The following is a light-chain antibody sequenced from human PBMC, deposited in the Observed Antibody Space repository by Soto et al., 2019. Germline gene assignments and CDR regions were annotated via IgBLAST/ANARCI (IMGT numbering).Light chain of an antibody. Sequence: QPVLTQSPSASASLGASVKLTCTLSSGHSSYAIAWHQQQPEKGPRYLMKLNSDGSHSKGDGIPDRFSGSSSGAERYLTISSLQSEDAAEYYCQTWGTGVVFGGGTKLTVL. J-gene: IGLJ2*01. CDR1: SGHSSYA. V-gene: IGLV4-69*01. CDR2: LNSDGSH. CDR3: QTWGTGVV.